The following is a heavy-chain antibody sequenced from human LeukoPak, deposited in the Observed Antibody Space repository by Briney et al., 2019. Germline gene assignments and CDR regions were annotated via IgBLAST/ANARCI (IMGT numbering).Heavy chain of an antibody. CDR1: GYSFTSYG. V-gene: IGHV1-18*01. Sequence: ASVKFSCRASGYSFTSYGISWVGQAPGQGLEWMGWISAYNGNTNYAQKLQGRVTMTTDTSTSTAYMELRSLRSDDTAVYYCARVAAALAMIVVVIDYWGQGTLVTVSS. CDR3: ARVAAALAMIVVVIDY. D-gene: IGHD3-22*01. CDR2: ISAYNGNT. J-gene: IGHJ4*02.